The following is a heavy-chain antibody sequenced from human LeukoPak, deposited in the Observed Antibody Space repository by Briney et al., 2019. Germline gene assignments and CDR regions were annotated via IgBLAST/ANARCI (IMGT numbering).Heavy chain of an antibody. CDR2: INSERSST. Sequence: GGALRLSCAASGFTFSNYWMHWVRQAPGKGLVWVSRINSERSSTSYADSVKGRFTISRDNAKNTLYLQMNSLRAEDTAVYHCARAYCSGDCYSQAMDYWGQGTLVTVSS. D-gene: IGHD2-21*02. V-gene: IGHV3-74*01. CDR1: GFTFSNYW. J-gene: IGHJ4*02. CDR3: ARAYCSGDCYSQAMDY.